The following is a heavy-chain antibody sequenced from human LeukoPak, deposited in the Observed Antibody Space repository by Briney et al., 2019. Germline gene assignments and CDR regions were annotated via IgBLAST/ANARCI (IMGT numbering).Heavy chain of an antibody. D-gene: IGHD3-10*01. V-gene: IGHV3-23*01. CDR3: VKGGVAVTAPDC. Sequence: PGGSLRLSCAASGFTVSSNYMSWVRQAPGKGLEWVSRIRGNGAGISYADSVKGRFTISRDNSKNTLYLQMSSLRAEDTAVYYCVKGGVAVTAPDCWGQGTLVTVSS. CDR1: GFTVSSNY. CDR2: IRGNGAGI. J-gene: IGHJ4*02.